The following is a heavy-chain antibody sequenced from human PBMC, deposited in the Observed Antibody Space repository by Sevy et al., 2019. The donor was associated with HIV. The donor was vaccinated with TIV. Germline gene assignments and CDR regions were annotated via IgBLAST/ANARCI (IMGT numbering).Heavy chain of an antibody. D-gene: IGHD3-22*01. V-gene: IGHV3-15*01. Sequence: GGSLRLSCAASGFTFGNAWMSWVRQAPGKGLEWVGRIKSKTDGGTTDYAAPVKGRFTISRDDSKNTLYLQMNSLKTEDTAVYYCTTDFRNTMIVVVNAFDIWGQGTMVTVSS. CDR3: TTDFRNTMIVVVNAFDI. J-gene: IGHJ3*02. CDR2: IKSKTDGGTT. CDR1: GFTFGNAW.